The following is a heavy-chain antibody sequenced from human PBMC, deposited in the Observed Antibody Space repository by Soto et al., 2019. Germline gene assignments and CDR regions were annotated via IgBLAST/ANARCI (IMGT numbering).Heavy chain of an antibody. CDR1: GFQFSNYA. Sequence: PGGSLRLSCAASGFQFSNYAMSWVRQAPGKGLEWVSLISATGGGTYYADSVKGRFTISRDNSHNTLYLQVHSLTAEDTAVYYCAKDRRAGGNPAFYFDFWGQGAQVTVSS. CDR3: AKDRRAGGNPAFYFDF. J-gene: IGHJ4*02. CDR2: ISATGGGT. V-gene: IGHV3-23*01. D-gene: IGHD3-16*01.